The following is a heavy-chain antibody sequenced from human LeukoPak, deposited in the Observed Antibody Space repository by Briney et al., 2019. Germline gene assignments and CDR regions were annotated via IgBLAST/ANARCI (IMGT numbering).Heavy chain of an antibody. J-gene: IGHJ4*02. V-gene: IGHV4-4*02. D-gene: IGHD3-3*01. CDR1: GGSVTSTNW. CDR3: AREGGFYRPLDY. Sequence: SETLSLTCGVSGGSVTSTNWWTWVRQPPGKGLEWIGEVHLDGRTNYNPSLKSRLTMSVDPSENHVSLKLTSVTAADTAVYYCAREGGFYRPLDYSGQGTLVTVSS. CDR2: VHLDGRT.